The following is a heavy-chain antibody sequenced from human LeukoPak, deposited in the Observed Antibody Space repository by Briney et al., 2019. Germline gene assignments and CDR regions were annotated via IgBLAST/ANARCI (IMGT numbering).Heavy chain of an antibody. CDR1: GFTFSTYS. V-gene: IGHV3-48*01. D-gene: IGHD5-12*01. Sequence: GRSLRLSCAASGFTFSTYSMKWVRQAPGKGLEWVSYISDSGAMYYADSVRGRFTISRENAQNSLFLQMNSLRAEDTAVYYCARDGGYRGYDADCWGQGTLVTVSS. J-gene: IGHJ4*02. CDR3: ARDGGYRGYDADC. CDR2: ISDSGAM.